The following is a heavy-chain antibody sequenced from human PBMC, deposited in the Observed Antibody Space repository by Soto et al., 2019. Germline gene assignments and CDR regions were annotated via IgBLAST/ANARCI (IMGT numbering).Heavy chain of an antibody. CDR1: GFTFSSYA. J-gene: IGHJ6*02. CDR2: ISYDGSNK. Sequence: PGVSLSLSCAASGFTFSSYAMHWVRQAPGKGLEWVAVISYDGSNKYYADSVKGRFTISRDNSKNTLYLQMNSLRAEDTAVYYCARSSLEPHGYYYYGMDVWGQGTTVTVSS. D-gene: IGHD1-1*01. V-gene: IGHV3-30-3*01. CDR3: ARSSLEPHGYYYYGMDV.